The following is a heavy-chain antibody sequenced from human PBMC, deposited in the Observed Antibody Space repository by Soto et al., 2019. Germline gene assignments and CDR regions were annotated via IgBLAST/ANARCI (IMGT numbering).Heavy chain of an antibody. Sequence: GASVKVSFKASGYTFTSYGISWVRQAPGQGLEWMGWISAYNGNTNYAQKLQGRVTMTTDTSTSTAYMELRSLRSDDTAVYYCARLGDIVADNWFDPWGQGTLVTVSS. V-gene: IGHV1-18*04. D-gene: IGHD5-12*01. CDR3: ARLGDIVADNWFDP. CDR1: GYTFTSYG. J-gene: IGHJ5*02. CDR2: ISAYNGNT.